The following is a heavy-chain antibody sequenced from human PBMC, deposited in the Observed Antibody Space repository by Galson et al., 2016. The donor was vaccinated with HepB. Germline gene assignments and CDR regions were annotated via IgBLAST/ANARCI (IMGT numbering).Heavy chain of an antibody. Sequence: SVKVSCKGSGDTLIDFGVSWVRQAPGHSLEWMGWVSSYTDDTNYAQKFQGRLLMTTDASTSTAHMELKSLTSDDTAIYYCARDRGYHGSGSTYVMDVWGPGTTGIVS. V-gene: IGHV1-18*01. CDR1: GDTLIDFG. D-gene: IGHD3-10*01. J-gene: IGHJ6*02. CDR2: VSSYTDDT. CDR3: ARDRGYHGSGSTYVMDV.